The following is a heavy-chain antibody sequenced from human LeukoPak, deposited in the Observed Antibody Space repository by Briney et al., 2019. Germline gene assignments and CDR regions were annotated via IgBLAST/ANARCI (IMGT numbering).Heavy chain of an antibody. CDR2: IYYSGGT. Sequence: SEALSLTCTVSGGSISSYYWSWIRQPPGKGLEWIGYIYYSGGTKYNPSLKSRVTISVDTSKTQFSLKLSSVTAADTAVYYCARYIVVVPAPFDYWGQGTLVTVSS. J-gene: IGHJ4*02. CDR3: ARYIVVVPAPFDY. D-gene: IGHD2-2*01. CDR1: GGSISSYY. V-gene: IGHV4-59*08.